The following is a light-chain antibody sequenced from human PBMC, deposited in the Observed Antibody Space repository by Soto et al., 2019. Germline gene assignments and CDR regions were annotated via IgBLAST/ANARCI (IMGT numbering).Light chain of an antibody. CDR2: ETT. V-gene: IGLV2-14*01. CDR3: SSYSNSGTYV. Sequence: QSALTQPASVSGSPGQSITISCTGTSSDIGGSRYVSWYQQHPGKAPKLITYETTDRSAGASNRFSGSKSGNTASLILSGLQTEDEADYYCSSYSNSGTYVFGTGTKLTVL. J-gene: IGLJ1*01. CDR1: SSDIGGSRY.